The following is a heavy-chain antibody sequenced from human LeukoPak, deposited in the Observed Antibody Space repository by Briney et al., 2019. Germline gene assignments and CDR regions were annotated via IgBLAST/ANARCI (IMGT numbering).Heavy chain of an antibody. Sequence: SETLSLTCAVYGGSFSGYYWSWIRQPPGKGLEWIGEINHSGSTNYNPSLKSRVTISVDTSKNQFSLKLSSVTAADTAVYYCARDLAVRGVISSNWFDPWGQGTLVTVSS. CDR1: GGSFSGYY. J-gene: IGHJ5*02. CDR2: INHSGST. D-gene: IGHD3-10*01. V-gene: IGHV4-34*01. CDR3: ARDLAVRGVISSNWFDP.